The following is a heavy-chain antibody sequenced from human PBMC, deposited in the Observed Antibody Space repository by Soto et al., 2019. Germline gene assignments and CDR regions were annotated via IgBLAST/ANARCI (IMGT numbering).Heavy chain of an antibody. CDR3: ARDRRARGRTGVHRMSSFDLDY. CDR1: GGTFSSYA. J-gene: IGHJ4*02. V-gene: IGHV1-69*01. Sequence: QVQLVQSGAEVKKPGSSVKVSCKASGGTFSSYAISWVRQAPGQGLEWMGGIIPIFGTANYAQKFQGRVTITADESRSTAYMELSSLRSEDTAVYYCARDRRARGRTGVHRMSSFDLDYWGQGTLVTVSS. D-gene: IGHD1-1*01. CDR2: IIPIFGTA.